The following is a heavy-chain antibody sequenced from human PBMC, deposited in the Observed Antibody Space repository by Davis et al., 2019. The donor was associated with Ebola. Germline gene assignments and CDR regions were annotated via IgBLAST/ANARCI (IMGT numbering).Heavy chain of an antibody. CDR1: GGSISSYY. D-gene: IGHD3-22*01. CDR3: ARGLTMIVT. V-gene: IGHV4-59*01. CDR2: IYYSGST. Sequence: SETLSLTCTVSGGSISSYYWSWIRQPPGKGLEWIGYIYYSGSTTYNPSLKSRVTISVDTSKNQFSLKLSSVTAADTAVYYWARGLTMIVTWGQGTLVTVSS. J-gene: IGHJ5*02.